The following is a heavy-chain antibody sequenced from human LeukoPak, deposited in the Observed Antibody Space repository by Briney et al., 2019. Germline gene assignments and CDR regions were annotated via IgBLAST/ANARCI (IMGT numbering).Heavy chain of an antibody. CDR2: LSGSGAST. CDR1: GITFSSYA. CDR3: AKLYYDYVWGSYRYYFFND. V-gene: IGHV3-23*01. J-gene: IGHJ4*02. Sequence: GGSLRLSCAASGITFSSYAMSWVRQAPGKGLEWVSGLSGSGASTYYADSVKGRFTISRDNSKNTLYLQMNSLRAEDTALYYCAKLYYDYVWGSYRYYFFNDWGQGTLVTVSS. D-gene: IGHD3-16*02.